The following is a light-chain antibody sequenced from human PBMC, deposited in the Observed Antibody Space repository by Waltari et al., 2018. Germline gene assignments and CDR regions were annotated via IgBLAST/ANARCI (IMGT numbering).Light chain of an antibody. J-gene: IGLJ1*01. CDR1: SSDIGDYNH. V-gene: IGLV2-14*03. CDR3: SSYSTSITPYV. CDR2: DVS. Sequence: QSALTQPASVSGSPGQSITISCTGSSSDIGDYNHVSWYQQHPGKAPKLMIYDVSSRPSGVSSRFFGSKSGTTASLTVSGLQAEDEAVYFCSSYSTSITPYVFGAGTKVTVL.